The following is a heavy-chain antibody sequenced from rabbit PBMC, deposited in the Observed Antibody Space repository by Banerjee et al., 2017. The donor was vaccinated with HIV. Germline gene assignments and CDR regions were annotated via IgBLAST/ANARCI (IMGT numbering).Heavy chain of an antibody. Sequence: QQRLVESGGGLVQPEGSLTLTCKASGFSFSSSDYMCWVRQAPGKGLEWIACIYPGSSGRTYSATWAKGRFTISKTSSTTVTLQMTSLTAADTATYFCARDTGSSFSTYGMDLWGPGTLVTVS. CDR3: ARDTGSSFSTYGMDL. CDR1: GFSFSSSDY. D-gene: IGHD8-1*01. CDR2: IYPGSSGRT. V-gene: IGHV1S45*01. J-gene: IGHJ6*01.